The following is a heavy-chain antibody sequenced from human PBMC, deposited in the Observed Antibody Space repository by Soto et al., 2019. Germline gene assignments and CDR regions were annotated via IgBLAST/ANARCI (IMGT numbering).Heavy chain of an antibody. CDR1: GYTFTSYY. Sequence: ASVKVSCKASGYTFTSYYMHWVRQAPGQGLEWMGIINPSGGSTNYAQKFQGRVTITADKSTSTAYMELSSLRSEDTAVYYCARDFLYYYDSSGYSPWGQGTLVTVSS. J-gene: IGHJ5*02. CDR3: ARDFLYYYDSSGYSP. D-gene: IGHD3-22*01. V-gene: IGHV1-46*01. CDR2: INPSGGST.